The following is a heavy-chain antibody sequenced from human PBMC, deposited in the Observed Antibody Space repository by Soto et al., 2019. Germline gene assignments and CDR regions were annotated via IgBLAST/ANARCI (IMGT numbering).Heavy chain of an antibody. Sequence: SETLSLTCAVYGGSFSGYYWSWIRQPPGKGLEWIGEINHSGSTNYNPSLKSRVTISVDTSKNQFSLKLRSVTAADTAVFYCGRGLQRGARIALAGSGRGMNWFDPWGQGTLVTVSS. CDR1: GGSFSGYY. J-gene: IGHJ5*02. D-gene: IGHD6-19*01. CDR2: INHSGST. V-gene: IGHV4-34*01. CDR3: GRGLQRGARIALAGSGRGMNWFDP.